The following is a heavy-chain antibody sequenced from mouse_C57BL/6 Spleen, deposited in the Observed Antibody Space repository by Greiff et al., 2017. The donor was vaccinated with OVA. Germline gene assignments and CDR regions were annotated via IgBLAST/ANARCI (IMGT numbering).Heavy chain of an antibody. Sequence: DVQLVESGGGLVKPGGSLKLSCAASGFTFSSYAMSWVRQTPEKRLEWVATISDGGSYTYYPDNVKGRFTISRDNAKNNLYLQMSHLKSEDTAMYYCARDITTVVAPYWYFDVWGTGTTVTVSS. CDR2: ISDGGSYT. CDR1: GFTFSSYA. CDR3: ARDITTVVAPYWYFDV. D-gene: IGHD1-1*01. V-gene: IGHV5-4*01. J-gene: IGHJ1*03.